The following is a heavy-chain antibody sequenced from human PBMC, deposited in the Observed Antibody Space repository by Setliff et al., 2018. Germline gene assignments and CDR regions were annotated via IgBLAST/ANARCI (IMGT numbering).Heavy chain of an antibody. J-gene: IGHJ4*02. CDR2: IHPSGAT. CDR3: ARQTATGSSATFDS. V-gene: IGHV4-4*07. CDR1: GGSMSGYF. Sequence: SATLSLTCTVSGGSMSGYFWTWIRQPAGKGLEWIGRIHPSGATNYNPSLMSRLTMSIDTSNNHFTLKVNSVTAADTAVYYCARQTATGSSATFDSWGQGTLVIVSS. D-gene: IGHD2-21*02.